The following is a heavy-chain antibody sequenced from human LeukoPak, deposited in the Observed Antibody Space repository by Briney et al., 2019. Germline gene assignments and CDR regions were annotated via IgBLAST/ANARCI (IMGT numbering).Heavy chain of an antibody. CDR1: GYSFTSYW. Sequence: PGESLKISCKGSGYSFTSYWIGWVRQMPGKGLEWMGIIYPGDSDTRYSPSFQGQVTISADKSISTAYLQWSSLKASDTAMYYCARHPLVSQLWLEGVYFDYWGQGTLGTVSS. CDR3: ARHPLVSQLWLEGVYFDY. J-gene: IGHJ4*02. CDR2: IYPGDSDT. D-gene: IGHD6-19*01. V-gene: IGHV5-51*01.